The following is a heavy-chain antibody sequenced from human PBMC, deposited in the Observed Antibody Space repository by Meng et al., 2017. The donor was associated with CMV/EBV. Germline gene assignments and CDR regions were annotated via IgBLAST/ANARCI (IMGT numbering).Heavy chain of an antibody. J-gene: IGHJ4*02. CDR1: GFTFRTYN. CDR3: ARVGPRVTFVGFSFDF. CDR2: ITSNSDYV. D-gene: IGHD3/OR15-3a*01. Sequence: GESLKISCAASGFTFRTYNMNWVRQAPGRGLEWVSSITSNSDYVRYAGSVKGRFTISRDNAKNALYLQLNNVRAEDTALYYCARVGPRVTFVGFSFDFWGLGTLVTVSS. V-gene: IGHV3-21*01.